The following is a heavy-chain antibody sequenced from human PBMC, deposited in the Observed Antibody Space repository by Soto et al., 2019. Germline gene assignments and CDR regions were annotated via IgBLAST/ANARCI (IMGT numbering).Heavy chain of an antibody. CDR2: IYYSGST. CDR1: GGSISSYY. V-gene: IGHV4-59*01. J-gene: IGHJ6*02. CDR3: ARWAGYYRYYYGMDV. Sequence: SETLSLTCTVSGGSISSYYWSWIRQPPGKGLEWIGYIYYSGSTNYNPSLKSRVTISVDTSKNQFSLKLSSVTAADTAVYYCARWAGYYRYYYGMDVWGQGTTVTVSS. D-gene: IGHD6-19*01.